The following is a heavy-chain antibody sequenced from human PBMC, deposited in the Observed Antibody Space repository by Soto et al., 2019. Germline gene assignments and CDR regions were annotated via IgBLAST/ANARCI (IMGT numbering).Heavy chain of an antibody. CDR2: IYPGDSDT. V-gene: IGHV5-51*01. J-gene: IGHJ6*02. CDR3: ARQDGYSYGGYYGMDV. CDR1: GYSFTSYW. D-gene: IGHD5-18*01. Sequence: GESLKISCKGSGYSFTSYWIGWVRQMPGKGLEWMGIIYPGDSDTRYSPSFQGQVTTSADKSISTAYLQWSSLKASDTAMYYCARQDGYSYGGYYGMDVWGQGTTVTVSS.